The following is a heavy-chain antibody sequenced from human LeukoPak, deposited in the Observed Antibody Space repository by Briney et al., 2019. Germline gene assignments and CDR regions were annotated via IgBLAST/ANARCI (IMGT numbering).Heavy chain of an antibody. D-gene: IGHD5-12*01. CDR3: ARVSDAFDYFFDS. J-gene: IGHJ4*02. CDR1: GFAFSTYS. CDR2: VSRSSRFI. V-gene: IGHV3-21*01. Sequence: GGSLRLSCAASGFAFSTYSMNWVRQAPGKGLEWVSSVSRSSRFIFYADSVQGRFTISRDDAKDSLFLQMNSLRAEDAAVYYCARVSDAFDYFFDSWGQGTLVTVSS.